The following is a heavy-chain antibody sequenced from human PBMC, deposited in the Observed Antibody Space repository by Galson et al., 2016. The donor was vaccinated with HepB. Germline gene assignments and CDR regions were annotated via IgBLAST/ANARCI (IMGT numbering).Heavy chain of an antibody. J-gene: IGHJ4*02. V-gene: IGHV3-15*01. D-gene: IGHD3-16*01. Sequence: SLRLSCAASGFTFSTAWLSWVRQAPGKGLEWVGRIKSQIYGGTTDYAAPVKGRFTLARDDPKNTLYLQMNSLNTEDTGVYYCTAVSDAVYGYVWVGYRQWGQGTLVTVSS. CDR1: GFTFSTAW. CDR3: TAVSDAVYGYVWVGYRQ. CDR2: IKSQIYGGTT.